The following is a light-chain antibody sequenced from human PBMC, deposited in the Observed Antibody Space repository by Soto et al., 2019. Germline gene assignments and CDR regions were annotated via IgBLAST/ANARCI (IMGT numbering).Light chain of an antibody. Sequence: DIQMTQSPSTLSASVGDRVTITCRASQSISSWLAWYQQKPGKAPKLLIYDASSLESGVPSRFSGSGSGTEFTLTISSLQPDDFATYYCQRYNSYPRTFGQGNKVEIK. CDR2: DAS. CDR3: QRYNSYPRT. J-gene: IGKJ1*01. V-gene: IGKV1-5*01. CDR1: QSISSW.